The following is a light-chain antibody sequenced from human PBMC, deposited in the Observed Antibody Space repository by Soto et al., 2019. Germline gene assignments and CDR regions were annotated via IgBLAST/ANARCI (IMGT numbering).Light chain of an antibody. Sequence: DIVMTQSPLSLPVTPGEPASISCRSSQSLLYSNGYNYVDWYLQKPGQSPQLLSYLGSNRASGVPDRFSGSGSGTDFTLKISRVEAEDVGVDYCMQPLQSWTFGQGTKVEIK. CDR3: MQPLQSWT. CDR2: LGS. V-gene: IGKV2-28*01. CDR1: QSLLYSNGYNY. J-gene: IGKJ1*01.